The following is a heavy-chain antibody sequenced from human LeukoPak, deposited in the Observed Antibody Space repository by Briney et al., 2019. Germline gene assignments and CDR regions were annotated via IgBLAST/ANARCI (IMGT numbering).Heavy chain of an antibody. CDR1: GFTFSNFW. D-gene: IGHD3-10*01. J-gene: IGHJ4*02. V-gene: IGHV3-74*01. CDR3: ARRRVTVVRGVDITSYYFDY. Sequence: GGSLRLSCEASGFTFSNFWMHWVRQSPGGGLMWLSRIFGDGISTYYADSVKGRFTISRDNARNSLYLQMNSLGAEDTALYFCARRRVTVVRGVDITSYYFDYWGQGTLVTVPS. CDR2: IFGDGIST.